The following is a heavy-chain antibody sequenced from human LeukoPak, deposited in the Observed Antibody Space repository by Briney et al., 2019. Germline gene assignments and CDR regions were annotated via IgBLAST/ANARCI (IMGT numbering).Heavy chain of an antibody. CDR1: GYRFSNSC. V-gene: IGHV5-51*01. CDR3: ARRDGIGYNFDY. D-gene: IGHD5-24*01. CDR2: IYTGDSDT. J-gene: IGHJ4*02. Sequence: AESLLSPTKSSGYRFSNSCNGWVLQMPGKGLEWMGIIYTGDSDTRYSPSFQGQITISADKSISSAYLQWSSLKASDTAMYYCARRDGIGYNFDYWGQETLVTVSS.